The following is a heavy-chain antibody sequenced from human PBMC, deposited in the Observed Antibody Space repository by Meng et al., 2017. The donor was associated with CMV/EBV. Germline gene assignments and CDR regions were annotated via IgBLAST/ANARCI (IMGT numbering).Heavy chain of an antibody. CDR2: IYNSGST. CDR1: GGSISSGNYY. Sequence: SETLSLTCTVSGGSISSGNYYWSWIRQHPGKGLEWIGYIYNSGSTYYNPSLKSQLTISVDTSENQFSLKLTSVTAADTAVYYCAREPHPLIAIFRVAIQGYGMDVWGQGTTVTVSS. V-gene: IGHV4-31*01. D-gene: IGHD3-3*01. CDR3: AREPHPLIAIFRVAIQGYGMDV. J-gene: IGHJ6*02.